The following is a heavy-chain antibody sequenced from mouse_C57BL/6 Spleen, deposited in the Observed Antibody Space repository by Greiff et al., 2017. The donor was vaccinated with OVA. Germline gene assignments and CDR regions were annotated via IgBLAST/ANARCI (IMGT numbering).Heavy chain of an antibody. CDR2: IDPSDSYT. D-gene: IGHD2-1*01. CDR3: ARLYYGNLWYFDV. CDR1: GYTFTSYW. J-gene: IGHJ1*03. Sequence: QVQLQQSGAELVRPGTSVKLSCKASGYTFTSYWMHWVKQRPGQGLEWIGVIDPSDSYTNYNQKFKGKATLTVDTSSSTAYMQLSSLTSEDSAVYYCARLYYGNLWYFDVWGTGTTVTVSS. V-gene: IGHV1-59*01.